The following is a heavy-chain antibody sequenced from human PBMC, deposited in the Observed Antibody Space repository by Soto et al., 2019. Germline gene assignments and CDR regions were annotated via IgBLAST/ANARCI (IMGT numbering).Heavy chain of an antibody. CDR2: IYYSGST. CDR3: ASGLRSRYIVQLDY. Sequence: SETLSLTCTVSGGSVSSGSYYWSWIRQPPGKGLEWIGYIYYSGSTNYNPSLKSRVTISVDTSKNQFSLKLSSVTAADTAVYYCASGLRSRYIVQLDYWGQGTLVTVSS. D-gene: IGHD2-15*01. J-gene: IGHJ4*02. V-gene: IGHV4-61*01. CDR1: GGSVSSGSYY.